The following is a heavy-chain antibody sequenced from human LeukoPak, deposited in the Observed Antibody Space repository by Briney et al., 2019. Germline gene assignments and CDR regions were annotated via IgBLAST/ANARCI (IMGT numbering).Heavy chain of an antibody. CDR2: FYWNGGSR. CDR1: GFTFVDDG. J-gene: IGHJ4*02. V-gene: IGHV3-20*04. CDR3: PNAAGGGSGYDGTLYDY. D-gene: IGHD5-12*01. Sequence: GGSLRLSCAASGFTFVDDGMSWVRQAPGRGVEWVSGFYWNGGSRAYVDSVKRRFTLSRDNDNNSLYLQMNSLRAEDMALYYCPNAAGGGSGYDGTLYDYWGQGTLVTVSS.